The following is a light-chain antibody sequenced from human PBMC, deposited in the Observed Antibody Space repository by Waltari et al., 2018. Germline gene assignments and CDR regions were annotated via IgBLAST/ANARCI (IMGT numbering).Light chain of an antibody. CDR1: QGIISY. V-gene: IGKV1-9*01. CDR2: VAS. J-gene: IGKJ2*02. CDR3: QQLKSYPRT. Sequence: DIQLTQSPSFLSASVGDRVTITCRASQGIISYLAWYQQKPGKAPKVLIYVASTLQRGVPSRFSGSGSGTEFTLTISSLQPEDFATYYCQQLKSYPRTFGQGTKLEIK.